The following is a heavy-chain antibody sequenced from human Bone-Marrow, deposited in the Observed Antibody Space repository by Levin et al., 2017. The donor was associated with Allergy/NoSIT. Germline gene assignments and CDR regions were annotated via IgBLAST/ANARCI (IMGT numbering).Heavy chain of an antibody. CDR3: ARDRGYSSGCFDY. CDR2: ISYDGSNK. D-gene: IGHD6-19*01. V-gene: IGHV3-30*04. CDR1: GFPFSSSA. Sequence: LSLTCAASGFPFSSSAMHWVRRAPGKGLEWVAVISYDGSNKYYADSVKGRFTISRDNSKNTLYLQMNSLRAEDTAVYYCARDRGYSSGCFDYWGQGTLVTVSS. J-gene: IGHJ4*02.